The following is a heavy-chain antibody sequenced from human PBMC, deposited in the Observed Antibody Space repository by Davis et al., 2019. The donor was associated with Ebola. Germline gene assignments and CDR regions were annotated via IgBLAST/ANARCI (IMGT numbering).Heavy chain of an antibody. CDR3: ARHGAGVRPLNS. Sequence: ESLKISCSVSGGSITNLNYYWAWIRQSPGKGLEWLGCNYYGGIDDYNPSLKRRVTISADKSKNQFSLNLTSVTAADTAVYYCARHGAGVRPLNSWGQGTLVTVSS. CDR1: GGSITNLNYY. V-gene: IGHV4-39*01. CDR2: NYYGGID. J-gene: IGHJ1*01. D-gene: IGHD4-23*01.